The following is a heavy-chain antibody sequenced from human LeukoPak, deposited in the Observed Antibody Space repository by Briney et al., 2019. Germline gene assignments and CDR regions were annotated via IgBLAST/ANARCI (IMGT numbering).Heavy chain of an antibody. CDR1: GGSISSYY. D-gene: IGHD6-19*01. Sequence: SETLSLTCTVSGGSISSYYWSWIRQPPGKGLEWIGYIYYSGSTNYNPSLKSRVTISVDTSKNQFSLKLSSVTAADTAVYYCARVGSIAVAGDFDYWGQGTLVTVSS. J-gene: IGHJ4*02. CDR2: IYYSGST. CDR3: ARVGSIAVAGDFDY. V-gene: IGHV4-59*01.